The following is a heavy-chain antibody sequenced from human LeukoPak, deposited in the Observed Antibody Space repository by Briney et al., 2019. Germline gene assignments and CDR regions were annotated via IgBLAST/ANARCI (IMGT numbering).Heavy chain of an antibody. D-gene: IGHD2-2*01. V-gene: IGHV1-18*01. CDR3: ARDPEFCRSTSCYAIDY. J-gene: IGHJ4*02. CDR1: GYTFTSYG. CDR2: ISAYNGNT. Sequence: ASVKVSXKASGYTFTSYGISWVRQAPGQGLEWMGWISAYNGNTNCAQKLQGRVTMTTDTSTSTAYMELRSLRSDDTAVYYCARDPEFCRSTSCYAIDYWGQGTLVTVSS.